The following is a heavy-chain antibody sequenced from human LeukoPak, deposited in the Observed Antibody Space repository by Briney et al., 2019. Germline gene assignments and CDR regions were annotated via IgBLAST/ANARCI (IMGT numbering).Heavy chain of an antibody. CDR1: GGSISSYY. Sequence: SETLSLTCTVSGGSISSYYWSWIRQPAGKGLEWIGRIYTSGSTNYNPSLKSRVTMSVDTSKNQFSLKLSSVTAADTAVYYCARHSRAAADAEYFQHWGQGTLVTVSS. CDR2: IYTSGST. V-gene: IGHV4-4*07. CDR3: ARHSRAAADAEYFQH. J-gene: IGHJ1*01. D-gene: IGHD6-6*01.